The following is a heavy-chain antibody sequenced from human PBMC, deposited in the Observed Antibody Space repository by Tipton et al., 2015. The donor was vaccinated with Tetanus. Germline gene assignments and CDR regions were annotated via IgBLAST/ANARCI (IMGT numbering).Heavy chain of an antibody. Sequence: QLVQSGTEVKKPGASVKVSCKASGYTFTGYYIYWVRQAPGQGLEWVGWIDPNSGGTVYAPKFQGRVTMTRDTSISTAYMELSSLRSDDTAVYYCARDRGNYIYYGMDVWGPGTTVTVS. J-gene: IGHJ6*02. CDR1: GYTFTGYY. CDR2: IDPNSGGT. D-gene: IGHD3-22*01. CDR3: ARDRGNYIYYGMDV. V-gene: IGHV1-2*02.